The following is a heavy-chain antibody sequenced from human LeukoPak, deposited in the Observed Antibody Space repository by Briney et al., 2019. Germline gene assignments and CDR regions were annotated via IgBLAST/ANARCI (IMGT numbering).Heavy chain of an antibody. CDR3: ASMDSYGSIDY. CDR2: ISSSGRYI. Sequence: GGSLRLSCAASGFSFSSYTMNWGRQAPGKGLDWVSSISSSGRYIYYADSVMGRFPLSRDNAKTSLYLQMSSLRADDTAVYYCASMDSYGSIDYWGQGTLVTVSS. J-gene: IGHJ4*02. D-gene: IGHD5-18*01. V-gene: IGHV3-21*01. CDR1: GFSFSSYT.